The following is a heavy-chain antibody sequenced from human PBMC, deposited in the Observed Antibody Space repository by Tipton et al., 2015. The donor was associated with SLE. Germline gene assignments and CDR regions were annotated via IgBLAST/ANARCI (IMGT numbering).Heavy chain of an antibody. Sequence: SLRLSCAASGFTFSSYSMNWVRQAPGKGLEWVAIIKEDGSEKHYVDSVRGRFTISRDNAKNSLYLQMNSLRAEDTAVYYCARSSWGPDYWGQGTLVPVSS. CDR2: IKEDGSEK. CDR3: ARSSWGPDY. J-gene: IGHJ4*02. CDR1: GFTFSSYS. D-gene: IGHD6-13*01. V-gene: IGHV3-7*01.